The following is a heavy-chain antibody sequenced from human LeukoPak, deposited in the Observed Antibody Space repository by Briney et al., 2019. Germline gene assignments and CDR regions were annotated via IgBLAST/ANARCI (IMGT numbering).Heavy chain of an antibody. V-gene: IGHV3-21*01. J-gene: IGHJ3*02. CDR3: ARDLAWDAFDI. CDR2: IHSSRGPI. Sequence: GGSLRLSCAASGFNFTNYNMNCVRQAPGKGLEWVSSIHSSRGPIYYAHSLKGRFTIPRDNAKNSLYLQMNSRRAEDTTVYYCARDLAWDAFDIWGQGTMVTVSS. CDR1: GFNFTNYN.